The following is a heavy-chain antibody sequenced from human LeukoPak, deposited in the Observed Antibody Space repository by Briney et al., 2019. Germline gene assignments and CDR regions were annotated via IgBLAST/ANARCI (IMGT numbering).Heavy chain of an antibody. J-gene: IGHJ3*02. D-gene: IGHD3-22*01. CDR3: ARNYYDSSGHRVGAFDI. CDR2: ISSSGSTI. CDR1: GFTFSSYE. Sequence: GGSLRLSCAASGFTFSSYEMNWVRQAPGKGLEWVSYISSSGSTIYYADSVKGRFTISRDNAKNSLYLQMNSLRAGDTAVYYCARNYYDSSGHRVGAFDIWGQGTMVTVSS. V-gene: IGHV3-48*03.